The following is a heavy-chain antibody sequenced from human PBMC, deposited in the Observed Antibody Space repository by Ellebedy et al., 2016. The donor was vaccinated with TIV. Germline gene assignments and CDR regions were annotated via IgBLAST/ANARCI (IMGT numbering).Heavy chain of an antibody. CDR1: GYTFTSYG. V-gene: IGHV1-18*01. CDR2: INAYNGNT. Sequence: ASVKVSCKASGYTFTSYGISWVRQAPGQGLEWMGWINAYNGNTNYAQKLQGRVTMTTDTSTSTAYMELRSLRSDDTAVYYCASSLGRLDAFDIWGQGTTVTVSS. CDR3: ASSLGRLDAFDI. J-gene: IGHJ3*02.